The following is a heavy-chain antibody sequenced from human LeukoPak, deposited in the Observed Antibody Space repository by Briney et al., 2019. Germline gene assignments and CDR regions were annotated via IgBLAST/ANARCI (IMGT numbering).Heavy chain of an antibody. CDR1: GGSISSSNW. CDR3: ASRCYYYDSSGCPGY. V-gene: IGHV4-4*02. J-gene: IGHJ4*02. CDR2: IYHSGST. Sequence: SGTLSLTCAVSGGSISSSNWWSWVRQPPGKGLEWIGEIYHSGSTNYNPPLKSRVTISVDKSKNQFSLKLSSVTAADTAVYYCASRCYYYDSSGCPGYWGQGTLVTVSS. D-gene: IGHD3-22*01.